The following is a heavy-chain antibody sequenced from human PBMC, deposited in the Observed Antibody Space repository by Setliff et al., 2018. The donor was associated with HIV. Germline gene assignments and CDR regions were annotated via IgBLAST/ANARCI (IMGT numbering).Heavy chain of an antibody. CDR1: GGSISSGGYY. Sequence: PSETLSLTCTVSGGSISSGGYYWSWIRQHPGKGLEWIGYIYYSGSTNYNPSLKSRVTISVDTSKNQFSLKLSSVTAADTAVYYCARGEVYYYYMDVWGKGTTVTVSS. CDR3: ARGEVYYYYMDV. V-gene: IGHV4-61*08. J-gene: IGHJ6*03. D-gene: IGHD1-26*01. CDR2: IYYSGST.